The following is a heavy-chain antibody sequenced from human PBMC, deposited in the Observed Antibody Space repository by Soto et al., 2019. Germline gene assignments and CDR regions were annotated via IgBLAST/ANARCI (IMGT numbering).Heavy chain of an antibody. CDR3: ASSYSSSALLNDYFYGMDV. CDR1: GYTFTSYA. Sequence: QVQLVQSGAEVKKPGASVKVSCKASGYTFTSYAMHWVRQAPGQRLEWMGWINAGNGNTKYSQKFQGRVTITSDTSATTACMELSSLRSEATALDYCASSYSSSALLNDYFYGMDVCGQGATVSFSS. D-gene: IGHD4-4*01. J-gene: IGHJ6*02. V-gene: IGHV1-3*01. CDR2: INAGNGNT.